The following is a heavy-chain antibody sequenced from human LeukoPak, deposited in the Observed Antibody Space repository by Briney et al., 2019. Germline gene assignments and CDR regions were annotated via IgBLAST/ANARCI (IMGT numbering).Heavy chain of an antibody. CDR2: IYYSGST. CDR1: GGSISSYY. J-gene: IGHJ4*02. V-gene: IGHV4-59*08. CDR3: AGGPPAYGDFVSY. D-gene: IGHD4-17*01. Sequence: SETLSLTCTVSGGSISSYYWSWIRQPPGKGLEWIGYIYYSGSTNYNPSLKSRVTISVDTSKNQFSLKLSSVTAADTAVYYCAGGPPAYGDFVSYWGQGTLVTVSS.